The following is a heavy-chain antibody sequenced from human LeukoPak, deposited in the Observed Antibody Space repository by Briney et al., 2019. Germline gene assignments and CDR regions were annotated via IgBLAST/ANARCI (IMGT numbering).Heavy chain of an antibody. CDR1: GGSISSGGYS. D-gene: IGHD3-22*01. Sequence: SETLSLTCAVSGGSISSGGYSWSWIRQTPGKGLEWIGYIYHSGSTYYNPSLKSRVTISVDRSKNQFSLKLSSVTAADTAVYYCARSDSSGYSLSAFDIWGQGTMVTVSS. CDR2: IYHSGST. V-gene: IGHV4-30-2*01. CDR3: ARSDSSGYSLSAFDI. J-gene: IGHJ3*02.